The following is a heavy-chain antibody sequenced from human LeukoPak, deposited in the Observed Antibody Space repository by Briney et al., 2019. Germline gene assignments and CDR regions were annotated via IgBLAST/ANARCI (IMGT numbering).Heavy chain of an antibody. J-gene: IGHJ4*02. CDR3: AKLAKYFYGSETYYYFEH. Sequence: GGSLRLSCAASGFSFTTYWMGWVRQAPGKGLEWVANINQDGTEKYYVDSVKGRFTISRDNAKNSLYLQMNSLRVEDTAVYYCAKLAKYFYGSETYYYFEHWGQGTPVTASS. CDR1: GFSFTTYW. CDR2: INQDGTEK. D-gene: IGHD3-10*01. V-gene: IGHV3-7*01.